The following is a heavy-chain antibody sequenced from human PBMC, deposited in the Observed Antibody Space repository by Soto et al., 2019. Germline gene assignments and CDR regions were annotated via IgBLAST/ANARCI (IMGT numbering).Heavy chain of an antibody. CDR3: ARRIAARPAHPNWFDP. V-gene: IGHV4-39*07. CDR2: IDYNGVT. Sequence: KPSETLSLTCSVSGGSVSSNDYYWGWIRQPPAKGLEWIGNIDYNGVTNYNPSLKSRVTISVDTSKNQFSLKLSSVTAADTAVYYCARRIAARPAHPNWFDPWGRGTLVTVSS. D-gene: IGHD6-6*01. J-gene: IGHJ5*02. CDR1: GGSVSSNDYY.